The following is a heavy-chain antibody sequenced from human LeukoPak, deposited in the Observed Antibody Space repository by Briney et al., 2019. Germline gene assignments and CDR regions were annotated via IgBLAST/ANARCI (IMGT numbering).Heavy chain of an antibody. J-gene: IGHJ3*02. D-gene: IGHD3-10*01. CDR3: AGIDGEDAFDI. CDR1: GFTFSNNA. V-gene: IGHV3-23*01. CDR2: ISGSGGST. Sequence: GGSLRLSCAASGFTFSNNAMSWVRQAPGKGLEWVSAISGSGGSTYYADSVKGRFTISRDNSKNTLYLQMNSLRAEDTAVYYCAGIDGEDAFDIWGQGTMVTVSS.